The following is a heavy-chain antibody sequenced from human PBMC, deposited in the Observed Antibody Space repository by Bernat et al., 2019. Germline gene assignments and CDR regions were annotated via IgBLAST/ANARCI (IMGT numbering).Heavy chain of an antibody. CDR1: GFTSSSYG. V-gene: IGHV3-33*01. D-gene: IGHD1-26*01. J-gene: IGHJ6*02. CDR3: ARDSFMGGDYYYGMDV. CDR2: IWYDGSNK. Sequence: QVQLVESGGGVVQPGRSLRLSCAASGFTSSSYGMHWVRQAPGKGLEWAAVIWYDGSNKYYADSVKGRFTISRDNSKNTLYLQMNSLRAEDTAVYYCARDSFMGGDYYYGMDVWGQGTTVTVSS.